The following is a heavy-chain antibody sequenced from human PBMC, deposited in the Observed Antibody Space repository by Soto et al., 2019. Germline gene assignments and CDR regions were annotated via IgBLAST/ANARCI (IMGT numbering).Heavy chain of an antibody. CDR3: TTDQAGGYFYYFGVVV. Sequence: GGSLRLSCAASGFTFSNAWMSWVRQAPGKGLEWVGLIRSKGDGETTDYAAPVRGRFTISRDDSKNTFFLQMNSLKAEDTAVYYCTTDQAGGYFYYFGVVVWGQGTPVTVSS. V-gene: IGHV3-15*01. D-gene: IGHD2-15*01. CDR1: GFTFSNAW. J-gene: IGHJ6*02. CDR2: IRSKGDGETT.